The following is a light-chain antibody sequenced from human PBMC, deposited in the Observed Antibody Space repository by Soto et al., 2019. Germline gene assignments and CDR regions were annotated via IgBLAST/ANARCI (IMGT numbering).Light chain of an antibody. V-gene: IGKV4-1*01. Sequence: DIVMTQSPDSLAVSLGERATINRKSSQSVLYSSNNKNYLAWYQQKPGQPPKLLIYWASTRESGVPDRFSGSGSGTDFTLTISSLQAEDVAVYYCQQYDSTPRTFGQGTKVEIK. J-gene: IGKJ1*01. CDR2: WAS. CDR3: QQYDSTPRT. CDR1: QSVLYSSNNKNY.